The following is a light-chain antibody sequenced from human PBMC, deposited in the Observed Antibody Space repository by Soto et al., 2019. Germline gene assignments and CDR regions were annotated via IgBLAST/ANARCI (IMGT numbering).Light chain of an antibody. V-gene: IGKV3-20*01. CDR2: GAF. CDR3: QQYSASPRT. Sequence: EIVLTQSPCTLSLSPGERATVSCRASQTVRGEYLAWYQQKRGQPPRLLIYGAFNRAGGIPDRFSGSGSGTDFTLSISTREPEDFAVYYCQQYSASPRTFGQGTKVEIK. CDR1: QTVRGEY. J-gene: IGKJ1*01.